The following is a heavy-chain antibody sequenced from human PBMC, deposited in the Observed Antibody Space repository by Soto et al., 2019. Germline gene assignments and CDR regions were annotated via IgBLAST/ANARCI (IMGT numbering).Heavy chain of an antibody. CDR1: GGSVATSSYF. CDR3: SRRAPEGFDP. Sequence: XTLSLPCTVSGGSVATSSYFWAWIRRPPGKGLEWIGIIDYRGTIYNNPYLKSRVTISVDTSKNHFSLKLESVTADDTSLYYCSRRAPEGFDPWGQGTLGTVSS. J-gene: IGHJ5*02. CDR2: IDYRGTI. V-gene: IGHV4-39*02.